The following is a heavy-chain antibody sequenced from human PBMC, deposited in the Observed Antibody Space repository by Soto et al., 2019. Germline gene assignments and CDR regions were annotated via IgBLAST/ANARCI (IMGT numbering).Heavy chain of an antibody. CDR3: ARDPPYSSSSRGFGP. J-gene: IGHJ5*02. CDR2: INPNSGGT. V-gene: IGHV1-2*02. CDR1: GYTFTGYY. D-gene: IGHD6-6*01. Sequence: ASVKVSCKASGYTFTGYYMHWVRQAPGQGLEWMGWINPNSGGTNYAQKFQGRVTMTRDTSISTAYMELSRQRSADTAVYYCARDPPYSSSSRGFGPWGQGSLVAVSS.